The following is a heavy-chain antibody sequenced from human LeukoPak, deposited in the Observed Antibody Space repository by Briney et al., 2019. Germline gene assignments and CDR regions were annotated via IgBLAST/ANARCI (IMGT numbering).Heavy chain of an antibody. Sequence: SETLSLTCGVSVGSINSGNWWTWVRPSPGKGLEWIGEIHHNATRNYNPSLKSRVTISADTFKNHFSLIVTSLTAADTAVYYCAAAPILRGEGGEHYKYGMDVWGQGTTVIVTS. CDR3: AAAPILRGEGGEHYKYGMDV. D-gene: IGHD2-2*02. CDR2: IHHNATR. CDR1: VGSINSGNW. J-gene: IGHJ6*02. V-gene: IGHV4/OR15-8*01.